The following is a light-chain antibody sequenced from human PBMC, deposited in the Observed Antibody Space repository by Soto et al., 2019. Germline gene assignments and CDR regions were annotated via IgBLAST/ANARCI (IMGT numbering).Light chain of an antibody. V-gene: IGKV3-20*01. CDR2: GSS. J-gene: IGKJ2*01. CDR1: QRVSSNY. CDR3: QKYATSPFT. Sequence: EIVLTQSPDTLSLSPGERATLSCRASQRVSSNYVAWYQQKPGQAPRLLTHGSSIRATGVPDRFSGRGSGQTFTLVISRLAPEDFAVYYCQKYATSPFTFGQGTKVQI.